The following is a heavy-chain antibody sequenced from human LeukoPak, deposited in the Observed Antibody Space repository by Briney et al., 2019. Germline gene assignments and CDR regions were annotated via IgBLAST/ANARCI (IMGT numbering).Heavy chain of an antibody. CDR2: VYASGST. CDR1: GGSISSGSHY. Sequence: SQTLSLTCTVSGGSISSGSHYWSWIRQPAGKGLEDLGRVYASGSTNYNPSLKSRVTISVDTSKNQFSLRLSSVTAADTAIYYCARAGGYGDYINWFDPWGQGTLVTVSS. D-gene: IGHD4-17*01. V-gene: IGHV4-61*02. CDR3: ARAGGYGDYINWFDP. J-gene: IGHJ5*02.